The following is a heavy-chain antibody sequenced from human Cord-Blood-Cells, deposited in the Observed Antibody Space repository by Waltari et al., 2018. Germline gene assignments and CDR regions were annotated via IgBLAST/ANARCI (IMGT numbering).Heavy chain of an antibody. CDR2: KSYDGSNK. CDR3: AKHKGDYDAFDI. V-gene: IGHV3-30*18. D-gene: IGHD4-17*01. J-gene: IGHJ3*02. CDR1: GFTFSSYG. Sequence: QVQLVESGGGVVQPGRSLRLSCAASGFTFSSYGMHRVRQAPGKGLEWGAVKSYDGSNKYYADSVKGRFTISRDNAKDTLYLQMNSLGAEDTAVYYCAKHKGDYDAFDIWGQGTMVTVSS.